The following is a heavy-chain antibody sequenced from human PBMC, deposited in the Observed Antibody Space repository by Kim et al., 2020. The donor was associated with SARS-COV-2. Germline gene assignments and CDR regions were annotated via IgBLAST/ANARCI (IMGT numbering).Heavy chain of an antibody. CDR3: ARVVSRVRGVKGYGRFDP. J-gene: IGHJ5*02. Sequence: ASVKVSCKASGYTFTSYGISWVRQAPGQGLEWMGWISAYNGNTNYAQKLQGRVTMTTDTSTSTAYMELRSLRSDDTAVYYCARVVSRVRGVKGYGRFDPWGQGTLVTVSS. CDR1: GYTFTSYG. V-gene: IGHV1-18*01. D-gene: IGHD3-10*01. CDR2: ISAYNGNT.